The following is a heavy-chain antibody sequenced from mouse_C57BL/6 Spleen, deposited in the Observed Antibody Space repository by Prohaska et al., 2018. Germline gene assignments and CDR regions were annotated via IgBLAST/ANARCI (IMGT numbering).Heavy chain of an antibody. Sequence: GKQRPGQGLEWIGEIDPSDSYTNYNQKFKGKATLTVDKSSSTAYMQLSSLTSEDSAVYYCARGRNGNYYFDYWGQGTTLTVSS. V-gene: IGHV1-69*02. CDR3: ARGRNGNYYFDY. D-gene: IGHD2-1*01. CDR2: IDPSDSYT. J-gene: IGHJ2*01.